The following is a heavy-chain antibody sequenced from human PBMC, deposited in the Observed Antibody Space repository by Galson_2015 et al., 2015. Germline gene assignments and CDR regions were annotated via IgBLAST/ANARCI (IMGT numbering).Heavy chain of an antibody. CDR1: GGSISSYY. CDR2: IYYSGST. D-gene: IGHD3-9*01. V-gene: IGHV4-59*01. CDR3: ARVGAYSDILTGYLASWFDP. J-gene: IGHJ5*02. Sequence: ETLSLTCTVSGGSISSYYWSWIRPPPGKGLEWIGYIYYSGSTNYNPSLKSRVTISVDTSKNQFSLKLSSVTAADTAVYYCARVGAYSDILTGYLASWFDPWGQGTLVTVSS.